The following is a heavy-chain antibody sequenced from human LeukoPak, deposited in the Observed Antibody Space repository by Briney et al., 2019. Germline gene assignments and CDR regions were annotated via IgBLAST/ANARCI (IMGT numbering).Heavy chain of an antibody. D-gene: IGHD6-13*01. CDR1: GFTFSGSA. CDR2: IRSKANSYAT. Sequence: PGGSLRLSCAASGFTFSGSAMHWVRQASGKGLEWVGRIRSKANSYATAYAASVKGRFTISRDDSKNTAYLQMTSLKTEDTAVYSWTRHTVAAGTKSVDYWGQGTLVTVYS. J-gene: IGHJ4*02. V-gene: IGHV3-73*01. CDR3: TRHTVAAGTKSVDY.